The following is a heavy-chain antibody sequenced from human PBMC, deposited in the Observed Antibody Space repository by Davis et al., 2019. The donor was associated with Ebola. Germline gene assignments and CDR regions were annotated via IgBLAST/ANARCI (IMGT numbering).Heavy chain of an antibody. V-gene: IGHV3-7*01. CDR1: GFTFSTYW. CDR2: IKTDGSEE. Sequence: GGSLRLSCAASGFTFSTYWMSWVRQATGKGLEWVANIKTDGSEEHYVDSVKGRFTMSRDNAKNSLYLQLDSLRDEDTAVYYCARWGLRGNYDSWSGSDYYFDYWGQGILVTVSS. J-gene: IGHJ4*02. CDR3: ARWGLRGNYDSWSGSDYYFDY. D-gene: IGHD3-3*01.